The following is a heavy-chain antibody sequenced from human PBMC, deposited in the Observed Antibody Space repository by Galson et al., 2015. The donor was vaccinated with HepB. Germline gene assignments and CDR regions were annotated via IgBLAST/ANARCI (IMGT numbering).Heavy chain of an antibody. CDR1: GFTFSSYA. Sequence: LRLSCAASGFTFSSYAMHWVRQAPGKGLEWVAVISYDGSNKYYADSVKGRFTISRDNSKNTLYLQMNSLRAEDTAVYYCARVSRRRIDVDTAMVTASWLDYWGQGTLVTVSS. V-gene: IGHV3-30*04. CDR3: ARVSRRRIDVDTAMVTASWLDY. J-gene: IGHJ4*02. CDR2: ISYDGSNK. D-gene: IGHD5-18*01.